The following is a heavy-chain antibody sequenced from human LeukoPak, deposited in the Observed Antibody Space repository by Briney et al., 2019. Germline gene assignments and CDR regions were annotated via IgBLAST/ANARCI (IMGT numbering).Heavy chain of an antibody. Sequence: ASVKVSCKASGDTFSSYAISWVRQAPGQGLEWMGGIIPIFGTANYAQKFQGRVTITTDESTSTAYMELSSLRSEDTAVYYCARGGQGYYYDSSGYYAYWGQGTLVTVSS. CDR2: IIPIFGTA. J-gene: IGHJ4*02. D-gene: IGHD3-22*01. CDR3: ARGGQGYYYDSSGYYAY. V-gene: IGHV1-69*05. CDR1: GDTFSSYA.